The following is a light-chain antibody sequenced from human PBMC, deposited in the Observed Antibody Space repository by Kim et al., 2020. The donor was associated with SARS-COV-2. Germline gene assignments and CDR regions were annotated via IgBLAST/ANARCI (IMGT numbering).Light chain of an antibody. CDR2: QDS. CDR1: KLGDKY. J-gene: IGLJ2*01. V-gene: IGLV3-1*01. Sequence: VPPGQTPRITCSGVKLGDKYACWYQQKPGHSPVLVIYQDSKRPSGIPERFSGSNSGNTATLTISGTQAMDEADYYCQAWDSSSVVFGGGTKLTVL. CDR3: QAWDSSSVV.